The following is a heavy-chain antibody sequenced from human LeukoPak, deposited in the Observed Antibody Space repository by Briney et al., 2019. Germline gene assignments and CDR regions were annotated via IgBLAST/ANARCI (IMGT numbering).Heavy chain of an antibody. CDR3: ARDNGYSYGIDY. CDR2: ALYTGST. CDR1: GGSLSSYF. V-gene: IGHV4-59*01. Sequence: SETLSLIRSVSGGSLSSYFWSWIRQAPGKGLEWVGYALYTGSTEYNPALKSRVTISLDTSNNQFSLRLSSVTAADTAVYYCARDNGYSYGIDYWGQGRLVTVSS. D-gene: IGHD5-18*01. J-gene: IGHJ4*02.